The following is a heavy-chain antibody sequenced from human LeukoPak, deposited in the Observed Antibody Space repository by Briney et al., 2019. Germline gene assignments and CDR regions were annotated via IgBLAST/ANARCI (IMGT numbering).Heavy chain of an antibody. CDR1: GRSITGFF. Sequence: SETLSLTCAVSGRSITGFFWTWIRRPAGEGLQYIGRIFSRGDANYNPSLQSRVAMSVDTSQNLFSLKLTSVTAADTAVYFCARVATPDVSSPLDFWGQGILVTVSS. CDR2: IFSRGDA. D-gene: IGHD6-19*01. V-gene: IGHV4-4*07. CDR3: ARVATPDVSSPLDF. J-gene: IGHJ4*02.